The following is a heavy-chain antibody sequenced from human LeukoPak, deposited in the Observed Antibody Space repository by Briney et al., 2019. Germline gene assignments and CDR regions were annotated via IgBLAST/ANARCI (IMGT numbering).Heavy chain of an antibody. CDR1: GGSFSGYY. CDR3: ARGPPYIAVVTAIGFFDY. J-gene: IGHJ4*02. Sequence: SETLSLTCAVYGGSFSGYYWSWIRQPPGKGLEWIGEINHNGSTNYNPSLKSRVTISVDTSKNQFSLKLSSVTAADTAVYYCARGPPYIAVVTAIGFFDYWGQGTLVTVSS. V-gene: IGHV4-34*01. D-gene: IGHD2-21*02. CDR2: INHNGST.